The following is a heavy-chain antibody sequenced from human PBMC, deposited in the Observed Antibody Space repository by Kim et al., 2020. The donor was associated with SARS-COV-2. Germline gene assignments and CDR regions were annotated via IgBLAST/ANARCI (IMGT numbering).Heavy chain of an antibody. V-gene: IGHV6-1*01. J-gene: IGHJ4*02. D-gene: IGHD6-19*01. Sequence: SVKSRITISPDTSKNQYSLHLNSVTPEDTAVYYCARGEELDGYSSGWYDYWGQGTLVTVSS. CDR3: ARGEELDGYSSGWYDY.